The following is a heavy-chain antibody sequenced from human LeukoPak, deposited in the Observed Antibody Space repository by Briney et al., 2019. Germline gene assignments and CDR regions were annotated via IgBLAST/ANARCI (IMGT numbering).Heavy chain of an antibody. D-gene: IGHD6-6*01. CDR1: GGSISSGDYY. CDR3: ARFDYSSSPFVDY. V-gene: IGHV4-30-4*08. Sequence: SETLSLTCTVSGGSISSGDYYWSWIRQPPGKGLEWIGYISYSGSTYYNPSLKSRVTISVDTSKNQFSLKLSSVTAADTAVYYCARFDYSSSPFVDYWGQGTLVTVSS. CDR2: ISYSGST. J-gene: IGHJ4*02.